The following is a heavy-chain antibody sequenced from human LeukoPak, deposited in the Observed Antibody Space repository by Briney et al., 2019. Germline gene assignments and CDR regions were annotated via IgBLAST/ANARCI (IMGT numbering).Heavy chain of an antibody. V-gene: IGHV3-30*18. CDR1: GFTFSSYG. Sequence: GGSLRLSCAASGFTFSSYGMHWVRQAPGKGLGWVAVISFDGSNKYYADLVKGRFTISRDNSKNTLYPQMNSVRAEDTAVYYCAKDGGRSPAYYYYGMDVWGQGTTVTVSS. J-gene: IGHJ6*02. CDR3: AKDGGRSPAYYYYGMDV. D-gene: IGHD1-26*01. CDR2: ISFDGSNK.